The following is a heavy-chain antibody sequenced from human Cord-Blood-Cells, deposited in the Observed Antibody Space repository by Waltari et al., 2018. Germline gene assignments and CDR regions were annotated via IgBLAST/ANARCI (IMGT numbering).Heavy chain of an antibody. CDR3: AGGIYMAAAGRDAFDM. J-gene: IGHJ3*02. CDR2: MNQSRGKT. Sequence: QVQLVQSGAEVKKPGASVKVSCKASGYTFTSYDINWVREATGQGLEWMGWMNQSRGKTSDEQKCQGKVSMTRITSIGNAYMGLSSRGSEDTAVYYCAGGIYMAAAGRDAFDMWGQGTMVTVSS. D-gene: IGHD6-13*01. V-gene: IGHV1-8*02. CDR1: GYTFTSYD.